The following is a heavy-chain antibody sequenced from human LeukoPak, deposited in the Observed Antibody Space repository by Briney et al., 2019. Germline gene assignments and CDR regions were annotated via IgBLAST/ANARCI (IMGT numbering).Heavy chain of an antibody. V-gene: IGHV3-23*01. J-gene: IGHJ4*02. D-gene: IGHD3-10*01. Sequence: PGGSLRLSCAASRFTFSSYAMSWVRQAPGKGLEWVSGISGSGGSTYYADSVKGRFTISRDNSKNTLYLQMNSLRAEDTAVYYCAGSVLLWFGEWGGEDPYYFDYWGQGTLVTVSS. CDR3: AGSVLLWFGEWGGEDPYYFDY. CDR1: RFTFSSYA. CDR2: ISGSGGST.